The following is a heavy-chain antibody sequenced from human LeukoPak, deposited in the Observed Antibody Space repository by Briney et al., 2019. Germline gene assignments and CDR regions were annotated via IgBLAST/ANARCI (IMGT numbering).Heavy chain of an antibody. CDR3: AREDGYCSGGNCYSYFDS. Sequence: GGSLRLSCATSGFTFNSYSLNWVRQAPGKGLEWVSYISTSSSRIYYVDSVKGRFTISRDNAKTSLYLQMNSLRDEDTAVYFCAREDGYCSGGNCYSYFDSWGQGTLVTVSS. CDR1: GFTFNSYS. CDR2: ISTSSSRI. V-gene: IGHV3-48*02. D-gene: IGHD2-15*01. J-gene: IGHJ4*02.